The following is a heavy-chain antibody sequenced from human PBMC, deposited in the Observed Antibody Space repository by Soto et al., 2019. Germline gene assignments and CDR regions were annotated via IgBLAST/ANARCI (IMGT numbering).Heavy chain of an antibody. CDR1: GYSFTSYC. D-gene: IGHD6-13*01. CDR3: ARRYSSSWYYFDY. J-gene: IGHJ4*02. V-gene: IGHV5-51*01. Sequence: VESLKISCKGSGYSFTSYCIGWVRQMPGKGLEWMGIIYPGDSDTRYSPSFQGQVTISADKSISTAYLQWSSLKASDTAMYYCARRYSSSWYYFDYWGQGTLVTVSS. CDR2: IYPGDSDT.